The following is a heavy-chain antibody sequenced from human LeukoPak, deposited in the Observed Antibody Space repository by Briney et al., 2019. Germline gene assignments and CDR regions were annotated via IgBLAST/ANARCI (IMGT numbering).Heavy chain of an antibody. D-gene: IGHD3-10*01. J-gene: IGHJ4*02. CDR3: ATSDYGLVVY. CDR1: GGSISSGSYY. Sequence: SETLSLTCTVSGGSISSGSYYWSWIRQPAGKGLEWIGRIYTSGSTNYNPSLKSRVTISVDTSKNQFSLKLSSVTAADTAVYYCATSDYGLVVYWGQGTLVTVSS. CDR2: IYTSGST. V-gene: IGHV4-61*02.